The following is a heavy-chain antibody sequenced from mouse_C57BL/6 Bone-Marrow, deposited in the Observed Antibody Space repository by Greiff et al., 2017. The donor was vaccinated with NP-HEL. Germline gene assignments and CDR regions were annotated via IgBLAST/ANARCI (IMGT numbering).Heavy chain of an antibody. V-gene: IGHV1-80*01. CDR2: IYPGDGDT. D-gene: IGHD1-1*01. CDR1: GYAFSSYW. Sequence: QVQLQQSGAELVKPGASVKISCKASGYAFSSYWMNRVKERPGKGLEWIGQIYPGDGDTKYNGKFKGKATLTADKSSSTAYMQVSSLTSEDSAVYFCARGDYGSSRFGYAMDYWGQGTSVTVSS. CDR3: ARGDYGSSRFGYAMDY. J-gene: IGHJ4*01.